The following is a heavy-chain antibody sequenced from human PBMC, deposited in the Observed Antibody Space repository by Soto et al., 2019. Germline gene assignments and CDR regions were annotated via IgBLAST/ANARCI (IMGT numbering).Heavy chain of an antibody. J-gene: IGHJ6*02. V-gene: IGHV3-74*01. CDR2: SDNAGSSA. CDR1: GFTFSIYW. Sequence: EVQLVESGGGLVQPGGSLRLSCAASGFTFSIYWMHWVRQAPGKGPVWVSRSDNAGSSARYADSVKGRFTISRDNAKNTVYMQMNSLSAEDTAVYYCTRVGGSVSGMDVWGQGTTVTVSS. D-gene: IGHD1-26*01. CDR3: TRVGGSVSGMDV.